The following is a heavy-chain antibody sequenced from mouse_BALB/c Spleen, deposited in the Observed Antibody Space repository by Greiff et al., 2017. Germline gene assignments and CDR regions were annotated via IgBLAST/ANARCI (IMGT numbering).Heavy chain of an antibody. Sequence: EVKLMESGGGLVKPGGSLKLSCAASGFTFSSYAMSWVRQTPEKRLEWVASISSGGSTYYPDSVKGRFTISRDNARNILYLQMSSLRSEDTAMYYCARSFYDYDDYWGQGTTLTVSS. CDR3: ARSFYDYDDY. D-gene: IGHD2-4*01. CDR1: GFTFSSYA. V-gene: IGHV5-6-5*01. CDR2: ISSGGST. J-gene: IGHJ2*01.